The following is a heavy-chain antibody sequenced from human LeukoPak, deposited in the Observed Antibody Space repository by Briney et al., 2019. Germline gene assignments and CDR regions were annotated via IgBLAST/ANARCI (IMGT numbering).Heavy chain of an antibody. CDR1: GGSISSYY. D-gene: IGHD3-10*01. CDR3: AREYGSGSYFDY. J-gene: IGHJ4*02. V-gene: IGHV4-59*01. Sequence: SETLSLTCTVSGGSISSYYWSWIRQPPGKGLEWIGYIYYSGSTNYNPSLKSRVTISVDTSKNQFSLKLSSVAAADTAVYYCAREYGSGSYFDYWGQGVVVTVSS. CDR2: IYYSGST.